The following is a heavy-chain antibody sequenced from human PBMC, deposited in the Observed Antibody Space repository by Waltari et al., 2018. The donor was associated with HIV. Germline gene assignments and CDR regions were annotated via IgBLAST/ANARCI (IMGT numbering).Heavy chain of an antibody. CDR3: ARDLLGVYPLDY. Sequence: EVQLAESGGGLVQPGGSLRLSCVASGFTLETSWMHWVRQSPGKGLVWVARIDGDGSHVDHADSVKGRFTISRDNAKNILYLEMNSLRVEDTAIYYCARDLLGVYPLDYWGQGTLVQVSS. CDR1: GFTLETSW. J-gene: IGHJ4*02. V-gene: IGHV3-74*01. CDR2: IDGDGSHV. D-gene: IGHD3-16*01.